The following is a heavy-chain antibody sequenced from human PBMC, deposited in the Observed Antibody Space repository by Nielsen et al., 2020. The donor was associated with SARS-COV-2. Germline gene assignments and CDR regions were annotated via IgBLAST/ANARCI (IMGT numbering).Heavy chain of an antibody. D-gene: IGHD3-22*01. V-gene: IGHV3-30-3*01. CDR3: ASDNYDSSGYSYGMDV. J-gene: IGHJ6*02. CDR1: GFTFSSYA. CDR2: ISYDGSNK. Sequence: GESLKISCAASGFTFSSYAMYWVRQAPGKGLEWVAVISYDGSNKYYADSVKGRFTISRDNSKNTLYLQMNSLRAEDTAVYYCASDNYDSSGYSYGMDVWGQGTTVTVSS.